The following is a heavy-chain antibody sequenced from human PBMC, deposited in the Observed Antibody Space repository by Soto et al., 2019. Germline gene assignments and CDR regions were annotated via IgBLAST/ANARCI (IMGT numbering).Heavy chain of an antibody. CDR2: ISSNGGST. V-gene: IGHV3-64D*06. Sequence: GGSLRLSCSASGFTFSNYAMHWVRQAPGKGLEYVSAISSNGGSTYYADSVKGRFTISRDNSKNTLYLQMSSLRAENTAVYYSLKDSMLCSITSCYSWNNYYYYGMDVWGQGTTVTVSS. CDR3: LKDSMLCSITSCYSWNNYYYYGMDV. D-gene: IGHD2-2*02. J-gene: IGHJ6*02. CDR1: GFTFSNYA.